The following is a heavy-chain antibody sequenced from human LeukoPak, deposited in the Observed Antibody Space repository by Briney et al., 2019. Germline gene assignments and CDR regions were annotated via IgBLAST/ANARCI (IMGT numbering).Heavy chain of an antibody. J-gene: IGHJ4*02. CDR1: GFTFSSYS. CDR3: ARDDCSGGSCYHFDY. D-gene: IGHD2-15*01. V-gene: IGHV3-21*01. Sequence: GGSLRPSCAASGFTFSSYSIIWVRQAPGKGLEWVSSISSSSSYRYYADSVKGRFTISRDNAKNSLYLQMNSLRAEDTAVYYCARDDCSGGSCYHFDYWGQGTLVTVSS. CDR2: ISSSSSYR.